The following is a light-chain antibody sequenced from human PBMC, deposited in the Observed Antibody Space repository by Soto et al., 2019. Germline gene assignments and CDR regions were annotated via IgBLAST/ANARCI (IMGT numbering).Light chain of an antibody. CDR3: QAWDSVTANVV. J-gene: IGLJ2*01. CDR2: QNN. CDR1: KLRDKF. Sequence: SYELTQTPSVSVSPGQTATITCSGDKLRDKFVTWYQQRPGQSPDLVIYQNNKRPSGIPERFSGSKSENTATLTISGTQAMDETAYYCQAWDSVTANVVFGGGTKVTVL. V-gene: IGLV3-1*01.